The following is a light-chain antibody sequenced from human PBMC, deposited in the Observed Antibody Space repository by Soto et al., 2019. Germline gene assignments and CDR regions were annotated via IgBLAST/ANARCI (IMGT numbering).Light chain of an antibody. J-gene: IGKJ1*01. Sequence: DIQMTQSPSSLSASVGDRVTITCRASQSINNCLSWFQQKPGQAPKLLIYAASSLQSGVPSRFSGSGSGTDFILTIDSLKPEDFATYFCHQTYIAPATFGQGTKVGVK. V-gene: IGKV1-39*01. CDR1: QSINNC. CDR3: HQTYIAPAT. CDR2: AAS.